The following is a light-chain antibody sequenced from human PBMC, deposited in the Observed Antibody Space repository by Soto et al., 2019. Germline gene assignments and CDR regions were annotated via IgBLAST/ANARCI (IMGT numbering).Light chain of an antibody. Sequence: TQSRATLPVSSVSRSALSCRASQSVNSKLAWYQQNPAQAPRLLLYGASTRATRIPARCSGSGAGAEFTPTITSPQSEDFAVYYCQQYIRWPLTFGGGTKVDI. CDR1: QSVNSK. J-gene: IGKJ4*01. V-gene: IGKV3-15*01. CDR3: QQYIRWPLT. CDR2: GAS.